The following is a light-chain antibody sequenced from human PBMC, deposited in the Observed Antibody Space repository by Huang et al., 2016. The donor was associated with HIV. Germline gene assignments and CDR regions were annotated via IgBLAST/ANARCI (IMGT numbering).Light chain of an antibody. Sequence: EIVLTQSPATLSLSPGERATLSCRASQSVGGYLAWYQQKPGQAPRLLIYDTSTRATGIPARCSGSGCETDFTLTISSLEPEDFAVYYCQQPGSFGQGTKVDIK. J-gene: IGKJ2*01. V-gene: IGKV3-11*01. CDR1: QSVGGY. CDR3: QQPGS. CDR2: DTS.